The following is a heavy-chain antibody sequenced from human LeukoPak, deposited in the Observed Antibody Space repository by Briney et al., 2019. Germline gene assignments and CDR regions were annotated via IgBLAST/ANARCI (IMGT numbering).Heavy chain of an antibody. Sequence: SETLSLTCTVSGGSISSYYWSWIRQPPGKGLEWIGYIYYSGSTNYNPSLKSRVTISVDTSKNQFPLKLSSVTAADTAVYYCARDSYYYDNAFDIWGQGTMVTVSS. V-gene: IGHV4-59*01. J-gene: IGHJ3*02. D-gene: IGHD3-22*01. CDR2: IYYSGST. CDR1: GGSISSYY. CDR3: ARDSYYYDNAFDI.